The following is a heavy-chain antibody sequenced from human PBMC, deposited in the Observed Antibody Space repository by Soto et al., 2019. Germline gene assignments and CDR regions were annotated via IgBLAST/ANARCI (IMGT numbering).Heavy chain of an antibody. V-gene: IGHV4-31*03. CDR2: TSNSGST. CDR1: GGSITSSGYY. J-gene: IGHJ4*02. Sequence: QVQLQESGPGLVKPSQTLSLTCTVSGGSITSSGYYWSWIRQHPGEGLEWIGFTSNSGSTSYNPSLKSRDNISVDTSSNPISLNLKSVTAADTAVYYCARGGGSTKVDYWGQGTLVTVSP. D-gene: IGHD2-2*01. CDR3: ARGGGSTKVDY.